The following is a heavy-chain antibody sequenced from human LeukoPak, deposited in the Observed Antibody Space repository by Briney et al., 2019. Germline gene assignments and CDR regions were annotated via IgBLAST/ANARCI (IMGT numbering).Heavy chain of an antibody. Sequence: SETLSLTCTVSGGSISSSSYYRGWIRQPPGKGLEWIGGIHYSGSTNYNPSLKSRVTISVDTSKNQFSLKLSSVTAADTAVYYCARGYCSGGSCYSYYYYNYMDVWGKGTTVTVSS. CDR2: IHYSGST. V-gene: IGHV4-39*07. J-gene: IGHJ6*03. CDR3: ARGYCSGGSCYSYYYYNYMDV. CDR1: GGSISSSSYY. D-gene: IGHD2-15*01.